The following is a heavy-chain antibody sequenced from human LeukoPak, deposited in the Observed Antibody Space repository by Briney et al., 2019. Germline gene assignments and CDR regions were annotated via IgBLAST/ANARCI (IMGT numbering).Heavy chain of an antibody. Sequence: SETLSLTCTVSGGSISSGGYYWSWIRQHPGKGLEWIGYIYYSGSTYYNPSLKSRVTISADTSKNQFSLKLSSVTAADTAVYYCAAGYDGYYYGMDVWGQGTTVTVSS. D-gene: IGHD5-12*01. CDR3: AAGYDGYYYGMDV. CDR2: IYYSGST. J-gene: IGHJ6*02. CDR1: GGSISSGGYY. V-gene: IGHV4-31*03.